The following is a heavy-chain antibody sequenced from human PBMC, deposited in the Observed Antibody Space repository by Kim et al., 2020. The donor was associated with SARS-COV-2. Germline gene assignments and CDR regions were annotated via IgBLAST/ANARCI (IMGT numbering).Heavy chain of an antibody. D-gene: IGHD6-13*01. J-gene: IGHJ4*02. V-gene: IGHV5-51*01. Sequence: QSFQGQVTISADSAISTAYLQWSSLKASDTAMYYCARHPGAAGLLFIDYWGQGTLVTVSS. CDR3: ARHPGAAGLLFIDY.